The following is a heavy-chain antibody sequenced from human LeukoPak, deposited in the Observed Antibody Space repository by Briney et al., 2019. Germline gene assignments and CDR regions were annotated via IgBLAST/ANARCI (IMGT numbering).Heavy chain of an antibody. CDR1: GFTVSNYA. CDR3: ANAYNYGSGSNYVTFDY. D-gene: IGHD3-10*01. Sequence: PGGTLRLCCVASGFTVSNYAMTWVRQAPGKGLESLSSITGSDGSTYYADSVKGRFTISRDNSRNMLFLQLNSLRAEYTAVYYCANAYNYGSGSNYVTFDYWGQGTLVTVSS. CDR2: ITGSDGST. V-gene: IGHV3-23*01. J-gene: IGHJ4*02.